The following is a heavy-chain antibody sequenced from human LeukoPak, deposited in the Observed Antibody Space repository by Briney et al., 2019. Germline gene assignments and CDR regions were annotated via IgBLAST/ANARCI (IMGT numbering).Heavy chain of an antibody. V-gene: IGHV4-59*01. CDR2: IYYSGST. CDR3: ARHEAQDFDY. Sequence: SETLSLTCTVSGGSISSYYWSWIRQPPGKGLEWIGYIYYSGSTNYNPSLKSRVTISVDTSKNQFSLKLSSVTAADTAVYYCARHEAQDFDYWGQGTLVTVSS. J-gene: IGHJ4*02. CDR1: GGSISSYY.